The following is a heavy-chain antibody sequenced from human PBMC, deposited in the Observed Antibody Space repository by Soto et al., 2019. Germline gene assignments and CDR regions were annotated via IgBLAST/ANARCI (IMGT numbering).Heavy chain of an antibody. D-gene: IGHD1-26*01. CDR3: ARFQEKWDPFDY. V-gene: IGHV3-53*01. CDR2: IYSGGST. Sequence: GGSLRLSCAASGFTVSSNYMSWGRQAPGKGLEWVSVIYSGGSTYYADSVKGRFTISRDNSKNTLYLQMNSLRAEDTAVYYCARFQEKWDPFDYWGQGTLVTVSS. J-gene: IGHJ4*02. CDR1: GFTVSSNY.